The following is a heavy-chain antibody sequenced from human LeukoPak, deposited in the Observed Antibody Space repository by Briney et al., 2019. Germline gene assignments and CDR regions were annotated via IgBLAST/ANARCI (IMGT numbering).Heavy chain of an antibody. Sequence: PGGSLRLSCAASGFTFSSYWMHWVRQAPGKGLEWVSAISGSGGSTYYADSVKGRFTISRDNSKNTLYLQMNSLRAEDTAVYYCAKGPYYGSSKAPLDYWGQGTLVTVSS. V-gene: IGHV3-23*01. CDR3: AKGPYYGSSKAPLDY. D-gene: IGHD3-10*01. J-gene: IGHJ4*02. CDR2: ISGSGGST. CDR1: GFTFSSYW.